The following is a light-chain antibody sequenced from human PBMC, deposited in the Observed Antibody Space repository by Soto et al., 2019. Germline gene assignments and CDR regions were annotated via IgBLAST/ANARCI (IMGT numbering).Light chain of an antibody. CDR1: SSNIGANYA. V-gene: IGLV1-40*01. Sequence: QSALTQPPSVSGAPGHRVTISCAGSSSNIGANYAVHWYQQLPGTAPKLLIYDYNKRPSGVPDRFSGSKSGTSASLAITGLQAEDEADYYCQSYDSSLTGWVFXTGTKGTVL. J-gene: IGLJ1*01. CDR3: QSYDSSLTGWV. CDR2: DYN.